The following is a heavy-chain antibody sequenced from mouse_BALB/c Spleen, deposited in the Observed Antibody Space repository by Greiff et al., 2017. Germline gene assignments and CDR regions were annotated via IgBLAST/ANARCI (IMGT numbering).Heavy chain of an antibody. Sequence: VQLKQSGAELVRPGALVKLSCKASGFNIKDYYMHWVKQRPEQGLEWIGWIDPENGNTIYDPKFQGKASITADTSSNTAYLQLSSLTSEDTAVYYCATDSSGFSWFAYWGQGTLVTVSA. CDR1: GFNIKDYY. CDR3: ATDSSGFSWFAY. D-gene: IGHD3-2*01. V-gene: IGHV14-1*02. CDR2: IDPENGNT. J-gene: IGHJ3*01.